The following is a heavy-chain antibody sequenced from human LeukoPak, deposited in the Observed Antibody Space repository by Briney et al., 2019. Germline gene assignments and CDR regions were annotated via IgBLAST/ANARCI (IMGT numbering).Heavy chain of an antibody. Sequence: PSETLSLTCVVSGGSISSGGYSWSWIRQPPGKGLEWIGYISYSGNTYYNPSLKSRLTISVDTSKNQFSLKLSSVTAADTAVYYCARDVEPMVRFFGGQGTLVTVSS. CDR1: GGSISSGGYS. J-gene: IGHJ4*02. V-gene: IGHV4-30-4*07. CDR2: ISYSGNT. D-gene: IGHD3-10*01. CDR3: ARDVEPMVRFF.